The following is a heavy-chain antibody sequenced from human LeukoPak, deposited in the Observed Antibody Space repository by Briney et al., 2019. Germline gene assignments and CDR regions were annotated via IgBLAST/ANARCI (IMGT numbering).Heavy chain of an antibody. CDR3: ARDNSLRDTAWWFDP. D-gene: IGHD5-24*01. CDR2: INPSGDNT. Sequence: GASVKVSCKASGYTFTNNFMHWARQAPGQGLEWIGIINPSGDNTWYAQKFQGRVTMTRDMATSTDYLEVSSLRSEDTAVYYCARDNSLRDTAWWFDPWGQGTLVTVSS. V-gene: IGHV1-46*01. J-gene: IGHJ5*02. CDR1: GYTFTNNF.